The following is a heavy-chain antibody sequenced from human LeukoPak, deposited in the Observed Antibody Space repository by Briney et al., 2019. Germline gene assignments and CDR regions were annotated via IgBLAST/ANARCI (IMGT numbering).Heavy chain of an antibody. V-gene: IGHV3-23*01. J-gene: IGHJ4*02. CDR2: ISGSGGST. D-gene: IGHD6-19*01. Sequence: GGSLRLSCAASGFTFSSYAMSWVRQAPGKGLEWVSAISGSGGSTYYADSVKGRFTISRDNAKNSLYLQMNSLRAEDTAVYYCASTPGVAVADLFDYWGQGTLVTVSS. CDR3: ASTPGVAVADLFDY. CDR1: GFTFSSYA.